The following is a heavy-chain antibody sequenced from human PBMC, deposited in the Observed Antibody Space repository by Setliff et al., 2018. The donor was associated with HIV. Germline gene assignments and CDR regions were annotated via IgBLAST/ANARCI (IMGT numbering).Heavy chain of an antibody. D-gene: IGHD5-12*01. CDR3: ATRIRDGHRGYGYFDF. J-gene: IGHJ4*02. V-gene: IGHV1-24*01. CDR2: FDPEDNKI. Sequence: GASVKVSCKVSGYTVTELSINWVRQAPGKGPEWMVGFDPEDNKIVYAQKFQGRVTTTEDTSTDTAYMELSSLRPEDTAVYYCATRIRDGHRGYGYFDFWGQGTLVTVSS. CDR1: GYTVTELS.